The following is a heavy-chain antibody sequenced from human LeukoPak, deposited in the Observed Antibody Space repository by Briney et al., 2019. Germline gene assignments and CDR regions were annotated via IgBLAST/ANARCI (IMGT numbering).Heavy chain of an antibody. V-gene: IGHV3-21*01. Sequence: GGSLRLSCAASGFTFSSYSMNWVRQAPGKGLEWVSSISSSSSYIYYADSVKGRFTISRDNAKNSLYLQMNSLRAEDTAVYYCAREYYDYVWGSYRYYYYGMDVWGQGTTVTVSS. D-gene: IGHD3-16*02. CDR2: ISSSSSYI. CDR3: AREYYDYVWGSYRYYYYGMDV. J-gene: IGHJ6*02. CDR1: GFTFSSYS.